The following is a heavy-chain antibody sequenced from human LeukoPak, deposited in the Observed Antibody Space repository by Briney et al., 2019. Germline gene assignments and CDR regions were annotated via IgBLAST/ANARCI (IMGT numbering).Heavy chain of an antibody. Sequence: SETLSLTCAVYGGSFSGYYWSWIRQPPGKGLEWIGEINHSGSTNCNPSLKSRVTISVDTSKNQFSLKLSSVTAADTAVYYCARGTTWIQLWSGGLAFDIWGQGTMVTVSS. J-gene: IGHJ3*02. CDR1: GGSFSGYY. CDR2: INHSGST. V-gene: IGHV4-34*01. CDR3: ARGTTWIQLWSGGLAFDI. D-gene: IGHD5-18*01.